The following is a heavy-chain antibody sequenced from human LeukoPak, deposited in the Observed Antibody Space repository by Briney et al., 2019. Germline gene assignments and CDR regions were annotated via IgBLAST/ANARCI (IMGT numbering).Heavy chain of an antibody. V-gene: IGHV3-11*01. CDR1: GFSFSDYY. D-gene: IGHD3-22*01. J-gene: IGHJ4*02. CDR2: ISTTSKTI. Sequence: GGSLRLSCAASGFSFSDYYMTLIRQAPGKGLEWISYISTTSKTIYYADSVKGRFPISRDNAKNSVYLQMNSLRADDTAVYYCARGALLTRDSGYPVFAYWGRGTQVTVSS. CDR3: ARGALLTRDSGYPVFAY.